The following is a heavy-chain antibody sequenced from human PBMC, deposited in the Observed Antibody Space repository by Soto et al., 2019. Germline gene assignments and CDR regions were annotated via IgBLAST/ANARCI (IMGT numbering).Heavy chain of an antibody. J-gene: IGHJ4*02. CDR1: GGSISTSNW. D-gene: IGHD1-1*01. CDR2: VFHTGSS. CDR3: ARGWNWSFDG. V-gene: IGHV4-4*02. Sequence: QVHLQESGPGLVKPSGTLSLTCTISGGSISTSNWWTWVRQPPGKGLEWIGEVFHTGSSNCNPSLRSRVTMSVDTSKNQFSLHLTSVTAADTAFYFCARGWNWSFDGWGQGTLVTISS.